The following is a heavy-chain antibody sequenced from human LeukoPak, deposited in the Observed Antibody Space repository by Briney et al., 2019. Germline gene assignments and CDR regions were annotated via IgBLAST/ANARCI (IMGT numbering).Heavy chain of an antibody. D-gene: IGHD3-3*01. J-gene: IGHJ4*02. CDR3: AKVGSTLEWEFVGHFDY. CDR2: ISYDGSNK. V-gene: IGHV3-30*18. CDR1: GFTFSSYG. Sequence: GRSLRLSCAASGFTFSSYGMHWVRQAPGKGLEWVAVISYDGSNKYYADSVKGRFTISRDNSKYTLYLQMNSLRAEDTAVYYCAKVGSTLEWEFVGHFDYWGQGTLVTVSS.